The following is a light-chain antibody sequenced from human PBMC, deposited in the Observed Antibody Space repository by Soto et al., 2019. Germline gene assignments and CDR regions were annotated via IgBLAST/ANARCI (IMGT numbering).Light chain of an antibody. CDR2: AAS. V-gene: IGKV1-27*01. CDR1: QGISNY. J-gene: IGKJ4*01. Sequence: DIQMTQSPSSLSASVGDRVTITCRASQGISNYLAWYQQIPGKVPRLLISAASTLQSGVPSRFSGSGSGKDFTHTISSLQPEDVATYYCQKYTNVPAFGGGTKVEIK. CDR3: QKYTNVPA.